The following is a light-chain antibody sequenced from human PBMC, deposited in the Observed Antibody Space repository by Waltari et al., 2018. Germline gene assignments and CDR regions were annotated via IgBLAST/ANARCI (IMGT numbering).Light chain of an antibody. CDR3: GADHGSGSNFVVV. CDR1: SGYSNYK. CDR2: VGTGGNVG. V-gene: IGLV9-49*01. J-gene: IGLJ2*01. Sequence: QPVLTQPPSASASLGASVTLTCTLSSGYSNYKVDWYQQRQGKGPRFVMRVGTGGNVGSYGDGIPDRFSGLGSCLNRYLTIRNIQEEDESDYHCGADHGSGSNFVVVFGGGTKLTVL.